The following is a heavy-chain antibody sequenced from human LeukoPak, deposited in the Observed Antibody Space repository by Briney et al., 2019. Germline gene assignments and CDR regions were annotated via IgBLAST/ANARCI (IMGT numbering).Heavy chain of an antibody. J-gene: IGHJ4*02. Sequence: GGSLRLSCTASGFTFGDYAMSWVRQAPGKGLEWVGFIRSKAYGGTTEYAASVKGRFTISRDDSKSIAYLQMNSLKTEDTAVYYCTSGIAAAGTHYWGQGTLVTIPS. V-gene: IGHV3-49*04. CDR2: IRSKAYGGTT. CDR1: GFTFGDYA. CDR3: TSGIAAAGTHY. D-gene: IGHD6-13*01.